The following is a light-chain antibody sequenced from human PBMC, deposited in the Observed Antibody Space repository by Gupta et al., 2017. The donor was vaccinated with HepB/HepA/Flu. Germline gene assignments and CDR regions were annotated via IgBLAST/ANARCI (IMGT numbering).Light chain of an antibody. Sequence: ERVMTQPPATLSVSPGERVTLSCRASQSVGSNLAWFQQTPGQSPRLLISAASTRATGIPARFSGSGSGTEFTLTISGLQSEDFAVYFCQQYNNWPSTFGPGTKVDIK. V-gene: IGKV3-15*01. CDR3: QQYNNWPST. CDR1: QSVGSN. CDR2: AAS. J-gene: IGKJ3*01.